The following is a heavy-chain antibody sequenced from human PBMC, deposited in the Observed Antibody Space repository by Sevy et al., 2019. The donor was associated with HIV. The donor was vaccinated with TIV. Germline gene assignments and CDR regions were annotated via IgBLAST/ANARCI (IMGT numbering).Heavy chain of an antibody. J-gene: IGHJ4*02. CDR3: AGENAWGRGYS. CDR2: IYYNGHI. CDR1: GGSITSLY. D-gene: IGHD1-26*01. V-gene: IGHV4-59*08. Sequence: SETLSLTCTVSGGSITSLYWNWIRQPPGKGLEWIANIYYNGHINYNPSLKSRVTLSLDTSNNKFSLRLISVTAADTAMYYCAGENAWGRGYSWGQGTLVTVSS.